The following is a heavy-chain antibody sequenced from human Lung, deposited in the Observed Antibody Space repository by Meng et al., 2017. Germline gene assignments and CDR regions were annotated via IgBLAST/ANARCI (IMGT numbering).Heavy chain of an antibody. V-gene: IGHV3-15*01. CDR2: IKSKPDGETI. CDR3: TGHIDY. J-gene: IGHJ4*02. CDR1: GFTFSNGW. Sequence: EGQMVESGGGLVKPGGSLRLSCEGTGFTFSNGWMTWVRQVPGKRLEWVGRIKSKPDGETIDYAAPVKGRFTISRDDSKNTVYLQMNSLKTEDTALYYCTGHIDYWGQGTLVTVSS.